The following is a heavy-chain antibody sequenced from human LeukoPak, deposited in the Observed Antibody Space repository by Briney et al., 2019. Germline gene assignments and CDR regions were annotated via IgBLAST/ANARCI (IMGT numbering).Heavy chain of an antibody. Sequence: ASVKVSCKASGYTFTSYYMHWVRQAPGQGLEWMGIINPSGGSTSYAQKFQGRVTMTRDTSISTAYMELSRLRSDDTAVYYCARDRGSGSYFDYWGQGTLVTVSS. CDR3: ARDRGSGSYFDY. V-gene: IGHV1-46*01. CDR2: INPSGGST. J-gene: IGHJ4*02. D-gene: IGHD1-26*01. CDR1: GYTFTSYY.